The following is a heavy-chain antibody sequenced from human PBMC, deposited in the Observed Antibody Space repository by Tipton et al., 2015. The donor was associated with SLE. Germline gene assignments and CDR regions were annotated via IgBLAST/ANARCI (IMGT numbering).Heavy chain of an antibody. Sequence: TLSLTCSVSGGSIRSYYWSWIRQPPGKGLEWIGSIYYTGSTYYNPSLKSRVTISVDTSKNQFSLKLTSVTAADTAVYYCARSFCGDDCYDFYYYYLDVWGKGTTVTVSS. CDR2: IYYTGST. D-gene: IGHD2-21*02. CDR1: GGSIRSYY. J-gene: IGHJ6*03. V-gene: IGHV4-59*05. CDR3: ARSFCGDDCYDFYYYYLDV.